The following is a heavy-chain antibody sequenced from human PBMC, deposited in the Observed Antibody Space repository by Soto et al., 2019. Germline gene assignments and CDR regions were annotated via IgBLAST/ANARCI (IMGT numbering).Heavy chain of an antibody. V-gene: IGHV3-9*01. CDR1: GFTFDDYA. Sequence: SLKISCAASGFTFDDYAMHWVRQAPGKGLEWVSGISWNSGSIGYADSVKGRFTISRDNAKNSLYLQMNSLRAEDTALYYCAKGRSIYYYYGMDVWGQGTTVTVSS. CDR2: ISWNSGSI. CDR3: AKGRSIYYYYGMDV. D-gene: IGHD3-3*02. J-gene: IGHJ6*02.